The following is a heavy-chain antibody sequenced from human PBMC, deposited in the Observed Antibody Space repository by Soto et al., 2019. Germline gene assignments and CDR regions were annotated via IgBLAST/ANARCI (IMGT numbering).Heavy chain of an antibody. Sequence: CVXVSFRAALGTFSIYAIIFFLRAAGQGLEWMGGIIPIFGTANYAQKFQGRVTITADESTSTAYMELSSLRSEDTAVYYCAGDPTIFRVVLRTIYGMEVWGQGTTVTVYS. CDR3: AGDPTIFRVVLRTIYGMEV. V-gene: IGHV1-69*01. J-gene: IGHJ6*02. CDR2: IIPIFGTA. CDR1: LGTFSIYA. D-gene: IGHD3-3*01.